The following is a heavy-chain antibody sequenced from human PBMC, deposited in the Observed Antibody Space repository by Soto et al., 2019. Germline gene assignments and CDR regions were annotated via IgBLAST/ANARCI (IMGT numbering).Heavy chain of an antibody. J-gene: IGHJ3*02. CDR3: ARDIYSYGSVGTPDI. Sequence: GGSLRLSCVASGFSFSSQAMHWVRQAPGKGLEWVAAISNDGNRQLYADSVKDRFTISRDNSRNTLDLQMNNLRTEDTGVYFCARDIYSYGSVGTPDIWGQGTMGSVSS. D-gene: IGHD5-18*01. CDR1: GFSFSSQA. CDR2: ISNDGNRQ. V-gene: IGHV3-30-3*01.